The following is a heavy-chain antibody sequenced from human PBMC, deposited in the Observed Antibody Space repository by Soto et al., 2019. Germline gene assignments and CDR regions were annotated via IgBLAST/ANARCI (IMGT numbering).Heavy chain of an antibody. CDR2: TGSGTGPG. CDR3: ARRHSGGFFRLFDS. V-gene: IGHV1-69*06. J-gene: IGHJ4*02. CDR1: GGSLSTNP. Sequence: SVKVSCKASGGSLSTNPISWVRQAPGQGLEWMGGTGSGTGPGNHAQKFQGRPTVTADKSTSTVYMELTNLSSEDTAVYYCARRHSGGFFRLFDSWGQGTLVTVSS. D-gene: IGHD2-15*01.